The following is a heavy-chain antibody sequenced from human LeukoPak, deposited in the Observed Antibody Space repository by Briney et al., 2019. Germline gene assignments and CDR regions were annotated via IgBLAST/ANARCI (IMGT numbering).Heavy chain of an antibody. J-gene: IGHJ4*02. Sequence: SETLSLTCAVYGGSFSGYYWSWIRQPPGKGLEWIGEINHSGSTNYNPSLKSRVTISVDTSKNQFSLKLSSVTAADTAVYYCARGDDSSGYYPYCDYWGQGTLVTVSS. CDR3: ARGDDSSGYYPYCDY. D-gene: IGHD3-22*01. V-gene: IGHV4-34*01. CDR2: INHSGST. CDR1: GGSFSGYY.